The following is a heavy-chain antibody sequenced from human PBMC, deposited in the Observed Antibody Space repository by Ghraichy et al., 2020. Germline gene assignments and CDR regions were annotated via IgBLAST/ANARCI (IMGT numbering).Heavy chain of an antibody. CDR2: IRQDGGER. V-gene: IGHV3-7*03. Sequence: GGSLRLSCVASGFTFTNYWMNWVRQAPGKGLEWVANIRQDGGERYYVDSVKGRFTISRDNAKNSLELQMNSLRAEDTAVYYCARDSFSNNRYPVRGLDYWGQGALVTVSS. CDR1: GFTFTNYW. CDR3: ARDSFSNNRYPVRGLDY. D-gene: IGHD6-13*01. J-gene: IGHJ4*02.